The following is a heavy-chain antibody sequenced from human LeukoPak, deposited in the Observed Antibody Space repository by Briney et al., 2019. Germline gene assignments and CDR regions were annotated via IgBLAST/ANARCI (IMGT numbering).Heavy chain of an antibody. CDR2: INHSGST. J-gene: IGHJ4*02. Sequence: SETLSLTCAVYGGSFSGYYWSWIRQPPGKGLEWIGEINHSGSTNYNPSLKSRVTISVDTSKNQFSLKLSSVTAADTAVYYCARGLPKTDWGQGTLVTVSS. CDR3: ARGLPKTD. V-gene: IGHV4-34*01. CDR1: GGSFSGYY.